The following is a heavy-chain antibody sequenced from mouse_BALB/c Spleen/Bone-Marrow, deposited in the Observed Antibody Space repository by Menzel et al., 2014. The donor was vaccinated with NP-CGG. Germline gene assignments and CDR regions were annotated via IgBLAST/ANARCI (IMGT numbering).Heavy chain of an antibody. V-gene: IGHV5-6-3*01. J-gene: IGHJ3*01. D-gene: IGHD1-1*01. Sequence: EVQLVESGGGLVQPGGSLKLSCAASGFTFSSYGMSWVRQTPDKRLELVATINSNGGSTYYPDSVKGRFTISRDNAKNTLCLQMSSLKSEDTAMYYCARDPLYYYAWGQGTLVTVSA. CDR3: ARDPLYYYA. CDR1: GFTFSSYG. CDR2: INSNGGST.